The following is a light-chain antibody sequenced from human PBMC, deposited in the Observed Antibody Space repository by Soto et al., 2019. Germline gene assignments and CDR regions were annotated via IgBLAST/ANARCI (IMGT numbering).Light chain of an antibody. J-gene: IGKJ1*01. CDR1: QTISDW. Sequence: DIQMTQSPSTLSASIGDRVTITCRASQTISDWLAWHQQKPGKAPKLLIYKASSLESGVPSRFSRSGSGTEFTLTISSLQPDDFATYYCLQYETYWTVGQGTKGDIK. V-gene: IGKV1-5*03. CDR2: KAS. CDR3: LQYETYWT.